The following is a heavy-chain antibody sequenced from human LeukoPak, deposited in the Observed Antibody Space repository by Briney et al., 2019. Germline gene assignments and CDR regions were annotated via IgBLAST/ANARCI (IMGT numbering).Heavy chain of an antibody. CDR1: GFTFSSYA. D-gene: IGHD3-22*01. Sequence: GGSLRLSCAASGFTFSSYAMSWVRQAPGKGLEWVSGIIGSGHNTYNADSVRGRFTISRDNSKKTLYLQMNSLRVEDTAVYYCAKYNDVKGSYYYSYMDVWGKGTTVTVSS. V-gene: IGHV3-23*01. CDR3: AKYNDVKGSYYYSYMDV. J-gene: IGHJ6*03. CDR2: IIGSGHNT.